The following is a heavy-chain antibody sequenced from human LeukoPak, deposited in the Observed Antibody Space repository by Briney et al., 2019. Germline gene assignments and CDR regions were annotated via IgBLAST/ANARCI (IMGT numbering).Heavy chain of an antibody. Sequence: GASVKVSCKASGGTFSSYAISWVRQAPGQGLEWMGRIIPIFGTANYAQKFQGRVTITTDESTSTAYMELSSLRSEDTAVYYCARERAMAHALGYWGQGTLVTVSS. D-gene: IGHD5-18*01. V-gene: IGHV1-69*05. CDR2: IIPIFGTA. CDR3: ARERAMAHALGY. CDR1: GGTFSSYA. J-gene: IGHJ4*02.